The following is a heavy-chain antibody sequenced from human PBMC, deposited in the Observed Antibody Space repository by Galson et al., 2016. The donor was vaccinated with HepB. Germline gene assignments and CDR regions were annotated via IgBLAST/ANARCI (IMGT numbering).Heavy chain of an antibody. CDR2: ISNDGRDK. CDR1: GFAFSRDW. D-gene: IGHD3-16*02. J-gene: IGHJ4*02. V-gene: IGHV3-74*01. Sequence: SLRLSCAASGFAFSRDWMHWVRQAPGKGLAWVSRISNDGRDKRYADSVKGRFTISRDNAKDTLFLQMTSLRAEDTAVYFCARARLGELSLPFDVWGQGTLVTVSS. CDR3: ARARLGELSLPFDV.